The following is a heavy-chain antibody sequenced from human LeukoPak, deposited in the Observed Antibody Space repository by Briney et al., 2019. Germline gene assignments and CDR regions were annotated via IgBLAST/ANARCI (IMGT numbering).Heavy chain of an antibody. CDR1: GDSLSSYY. CDR3: AGAKVLWTDDAYDM. J-gene: IGHJ3*02. V-gene: IGHV4-4*07. D-gene: IGHD3/OR15-3a*01. Sequence: PSETLSLTCTVSGDSLSSYYWTWIRQPAAKGLEWIGRIYTLGGTNYNPSLESRATISVDKAKNQLSLRLTSVTAADTAVYYCAGAKVLWTDDAYDMWGHGSLVTVSS. CDR2: IYTLGGT.